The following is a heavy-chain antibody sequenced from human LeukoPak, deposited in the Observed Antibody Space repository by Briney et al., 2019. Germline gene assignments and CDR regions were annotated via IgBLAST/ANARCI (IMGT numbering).Heavy chain of an antibody. J-gene: IGHJ4*02. Sequence: KASETLSLTCTVSGGSISSSSYYWGWIRQPPGKGLEWIGSIYYSGSTYYNPSLKSRVTISVDTSKNQFSLKLSSVTAADTAVYYCASLWVGNYGYYWGQGALVTVSS. D-gene: IGHD4-11*01. CDR3: ASLWVGNYGYY. CDR2: IYYSGST. V-gene: IGHV4-39*01. CDR1: GGSISSSSYY.